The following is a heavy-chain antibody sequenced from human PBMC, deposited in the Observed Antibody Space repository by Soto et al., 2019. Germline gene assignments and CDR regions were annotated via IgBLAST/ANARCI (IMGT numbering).Heavy chain of an antibody. CDR3: ARGQVEWLRSQGLSDY. V-gene: IGHV1-18*04. Sequence: QVQLVQSGAEEKKPGASVKVSCKASGYTFTSYGINWVRQAPGQGLEWMGWISTYSGNTNYAQKIQGRVSMTTEKSTTTAYMELRSLRSDDTAMYYCARGQVEWLRSQGLSDYWGQGTLVTVSS. CDR2: ISTYSGNT. J-gene: IGHJ4*02. D-gene: IGHD5-12*01. CDR1: GYTFTSYG.